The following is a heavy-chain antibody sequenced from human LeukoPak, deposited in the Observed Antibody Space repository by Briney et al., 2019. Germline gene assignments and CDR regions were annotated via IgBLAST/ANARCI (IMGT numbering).Heavy chain of an antibody. J-gene: IGHJ6*03. CDR1: EGTFSSYA. D-gene: IGHD3-10*01. V-gene: IGHV1-69*13. Sequence: ASVKVSCKDSEGTFSSYAISWVRQAPGQGLEWMGGVIPIFGTANYAQKFQGRVTITADESTSTAYMELSSLRSEDTAVYYCARCVVRGVIRRYYYYMDVWGKGTTVTISS. CDR3: ARCVVRGVIRRYYYYMDV. CDR2: VIPIFGTA.